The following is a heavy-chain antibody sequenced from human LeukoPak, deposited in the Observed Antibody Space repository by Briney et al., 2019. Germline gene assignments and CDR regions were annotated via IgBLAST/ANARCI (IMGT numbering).Heavy chain of an antibody. V-gene: IGHV4-59*12. CDR1: GGSISSYY. CDR2: IHYSGST. Sequence: SETLSLTCTVSGGSISSYYWSWIRQPPGKGLEWIGYIHYSGSTNYNSSLKSRVNMSVDTSKNQFSLNLSSVTAADTAVYYCARDNTYYYYGMDVWGQGTTVTVSS. CDR3: ARDNTYYYYGMDV. J-gene: IGHJ6*02.